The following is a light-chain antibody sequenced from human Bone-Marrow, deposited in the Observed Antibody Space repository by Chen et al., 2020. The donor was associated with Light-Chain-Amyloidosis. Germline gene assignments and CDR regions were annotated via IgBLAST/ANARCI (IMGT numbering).Light chain of an antibody. Sequence: SYVLTQPSSVSVAPGQTATIACGGNNIGSTSVHWYQQTTGQAPLLVVYDDSDRPSGIPERLSGSNSGNTATLTISRVEAVDEADYYCQVWDRSSDRPVFGGGTKLTVL. J-gene: IGLJ3*02. CDR1: NIGSTS. V-gene: IGLV3-21*02. CDR3: QVWDRSSDRPV. CDR2: DDS.